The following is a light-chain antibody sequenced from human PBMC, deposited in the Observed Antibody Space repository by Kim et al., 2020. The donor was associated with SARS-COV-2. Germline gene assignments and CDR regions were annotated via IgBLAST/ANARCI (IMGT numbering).Light chain of an antibody. CDR1: QSVSSN. CDR3: QQYNNWLT. J-gene: IGKJ4*01. Sequence: SVFPGERATLSCRASQSVSSNLAWYQQKPGQAPRLLIYGASTRATGIPARFSGSGSGTEFTLTISSLQSEDFAVYYCQQYNNWLTFGGGTKVDIK. CDR2: GAS. V-gene: IGKV3-15*01.